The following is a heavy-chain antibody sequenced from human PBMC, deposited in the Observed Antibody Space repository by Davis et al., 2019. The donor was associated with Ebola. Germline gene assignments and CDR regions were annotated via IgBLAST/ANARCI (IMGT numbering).Heavy chain of an antibody. CDR1: GFTFSSYD. CDR3: AKSHCSGGSCPYYFDF. J-gene: IGHJ4*02. D-gene: IGHD2-15*01. CDR2: IGTAGDT. V-gene: IGHV3-13*01. Sequence: GGSLRLSCVASGFTFSSYDMHWVRHTTGKGLEWVSAIGTAGDTYYPGSVKGRFTISRENAKNSLYLQMNSLRAGDTAVYYCAKSHCSGGSCPYYFDFWGQGTRVTVSS.